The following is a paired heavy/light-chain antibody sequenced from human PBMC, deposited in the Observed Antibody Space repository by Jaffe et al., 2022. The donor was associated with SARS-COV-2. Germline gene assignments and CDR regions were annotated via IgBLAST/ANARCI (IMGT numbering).Light chain of an antibody. Sequence: QSALTQPASVSGSPGQSITISCTGTSSDVGSYNLVSWYQQHPGKAPKLMIYEGSKRPSGVSNRFSGSKSGNTASLTISGLQAEDEADYYCCSYAGSSTFYVFGTGTKVTVL. V-gene: IGLV2-23*01. CDR2: EGS. CDR1: SSDVGSYNL. J-gene: IGLJ1*01. CDR3: CSYAGSSTFYV.
Heavy chain of an antibody. Sequence: EVQLVESGGGLVQPGGSLKLSCAASGFTFSGSAMHWVRQASGKGLEWVGRIRSKANSYATAYAASVKGRFTISRDDSKNTAYLQMNSLKTEDTAVYYCIANYYDSSGYLKDAFDIWGQGTMVTVSS. V-gene: IGHV3-73*01. CDR1: GFTFSGSA. CDR3: IANYYDSSGYLKDAFDI. D-gene: IGHD3-22*01. CDR2: IRSKANSYAT. J-gene: IGHJ3*02.